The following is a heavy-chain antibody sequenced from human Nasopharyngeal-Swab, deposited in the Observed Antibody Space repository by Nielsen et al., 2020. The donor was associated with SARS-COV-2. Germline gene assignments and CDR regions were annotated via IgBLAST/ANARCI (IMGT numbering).Heavy chain of an antibody. J-gene: IGHJ5*02. CDR3: ARDVIAVAGTLNWFDP. V-gene: IGHV3-33*01. CDR2: IWYDGSNK. D-gene: IGHD6-19*01. Sequence: VRQAPGKGLGWVAVIWYDGSNKYYADSVKGRFTISRDDSKNTLYLQMNSLRAEDTAVYYCARDVIAVAGTLNWFDPWGQGTLVTVSS.